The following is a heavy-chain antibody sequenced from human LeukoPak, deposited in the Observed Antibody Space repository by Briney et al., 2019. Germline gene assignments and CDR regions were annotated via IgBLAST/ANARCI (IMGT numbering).Heavy chain of an antibody. CDR1: GNSISSGYY. J-gene: IGHJ4*02. Sequence: SETLSLTCTVSGNSISSGYYWGWIRQPPGKGLEWIGSIYHSGGTYYNLSLKSRVTISVDTSKNQFSLKLSSVTAADTAVYYCARGMVRGVIVDYWGQGTLVSVSS. CDR2: IYHSGGT. D-gene: IGHD3-10*01. V-gene: IGHV4-38-2*02. CDR3: ARGMVRGVIVDY.